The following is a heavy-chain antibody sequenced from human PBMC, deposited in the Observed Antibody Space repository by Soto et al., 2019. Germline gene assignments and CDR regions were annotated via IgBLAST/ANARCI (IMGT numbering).Heavy chain of an antibody. CDR3: ARSAAVIVGYAFET. Sequence: EVQVMESGGDLVQPGGSLRLSCEAAGFTVSRNYMSWVRQAPGKGLECVSVVYTNGNTYFADSVKGRFTVSRDNSRNTLYLQMTSRRVEDTAVYFCARSAAVIVGYAFETWGPGTMVTVSS. CDR1: GFTVSRNY. J-gene: IGHJ3*02. V-gene: IGHV3-66*01. D-gene: IGHD3-22*01. CDR2: VYTNGNT.